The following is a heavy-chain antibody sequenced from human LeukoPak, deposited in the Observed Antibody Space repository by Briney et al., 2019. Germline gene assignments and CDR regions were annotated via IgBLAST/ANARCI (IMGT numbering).Heavy chain of an antibody. CDR1: GGSISSGGYY. J-gene: IGHJ3*02. V-gene: IGHV4-31*03. CDR3: ARYIVGATLDAFDI. CDR2: IYYSGST. Sequence: PSQTLSLTCTVSGGSISSGGYYWIWIRQHPGKGLEWIGYIYYSGSTYYNPSLKSRVTISVDTSKNQFSLKLSSVTAADTAVYYCARYIVGATLDAFDIWGQGTMVTVSS. D-gene: IGHD1-26*01.